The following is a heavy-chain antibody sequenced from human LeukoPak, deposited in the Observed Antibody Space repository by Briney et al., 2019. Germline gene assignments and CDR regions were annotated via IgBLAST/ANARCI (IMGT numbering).Heavy chain of an antibody. CDR2: ISSNGGST. D-gene: IGHD6-19*01. J-gene: IGHJ4*02. CDR3: AKEITTWLGPYYFDY. CDR1: GFTFSRYA. V-gene: IGHV3-64*04. Sequence: PGGSLRLSCSASGFTFSRYAMHWVRQAPGKGLEYVSAISSNGGSTYYADSVKGRFTISRDNSKNTLYLQMNSLRAEDTAVYYCAKEITTWLGPYYFDYWGQGTLVTVSS.